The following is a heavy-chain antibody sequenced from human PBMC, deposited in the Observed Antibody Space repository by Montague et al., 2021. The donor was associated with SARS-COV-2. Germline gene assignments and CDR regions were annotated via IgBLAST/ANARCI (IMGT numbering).Heavy chain of an antibody. CDR2: INHSGST. J-gene: IGHJ5*02. CDR1: GGSFSGYY. Sequence: SETLSLTCAVYGGSFSGYYWSWIRQPPGKGLEWIGEINHSGSTNYNPSLKSRVTISVDTSKNQFSLKLSSVTAADTAVHYCARASVLLWFGERSNWFDPWGQGTLVTVSS. D-gene: IGHD3-10*01. V-gene: IGHV4-34*01. CDR3: ARASVLLWFGERSNWFDP.